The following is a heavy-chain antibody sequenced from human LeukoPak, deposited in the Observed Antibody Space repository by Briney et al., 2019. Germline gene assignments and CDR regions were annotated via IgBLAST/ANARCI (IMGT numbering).Heavy chain of an antibody. Sequence: SETLSLTCTVSGGSISSGSYYWSWIRQPAGKGLEWIGRIYTSGSTNYNPSLKSRVTISVDTSKNQFSLKLSSVTAADTAVYYCARGPITMVRGVFMDVWGKGTTVTISS. J-gene: IGHJ6*03. D-gene: IGHD3-10*01. V-gene: IGHV4-61*02. CDR3: ARGPITMVRGVFMDV. CDR2: IYTSGST. CDR1: GGSISSGSYY.